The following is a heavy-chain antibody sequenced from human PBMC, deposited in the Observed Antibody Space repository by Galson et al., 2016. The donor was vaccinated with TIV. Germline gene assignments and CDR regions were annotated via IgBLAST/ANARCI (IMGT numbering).Heavy chain of an antibody. CDR1: GFTFSSYA. D-gene: IGHD3-9*01. CDR2: IRGSGISK. J-gene: IGHJ6*02. Sequence: SLRLSCAASGFTFSSYAMGWVRQVPGKGLEWVSTIRGSGISKYYADSVKGRFTISRDNSKSTVYLRMDSLRAEDTAMYYCAKHFTRYVVSDGVLDVWGQGTAVSVS. V-gene: IGHV3-23*01. CDR3: AKHFTRYVVSDGVLDV.